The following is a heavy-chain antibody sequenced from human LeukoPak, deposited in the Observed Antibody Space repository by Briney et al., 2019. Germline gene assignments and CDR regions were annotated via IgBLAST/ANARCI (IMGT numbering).Heavy chain of an antibody. Sequence: GGSLRLSCAASGFTFSSYSMNWVRQAPGKGLEWVSSISSSSSYIYYADSVKGRFTISRDNAKNSLYLQMNSLRAEDTAVYYCARDTERRPGAFDIWGQGTMVTVSS. CDR1: GFTFSSYS. CDR3: ARDTERRPGAFDI. V-gene: IGHV3-21*01. J-gene: IGHJ3*02. D-gene: IGHD3-10*01. CDR2: ISSSSSYI.